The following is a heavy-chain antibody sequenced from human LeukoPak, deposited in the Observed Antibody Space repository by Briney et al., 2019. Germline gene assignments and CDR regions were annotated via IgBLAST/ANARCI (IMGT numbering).Heavy chain of an antibody. CDR2: ISAYNGNT. D-gene: IGHD6-13*01. CDR3: ARTVAAAGRAFDP. V-gene: IGHV1-18*01. CDR1: GYTFTGYG. J-gene: IGHJ5*02. Sequence: ASLKVSCKASGYTFTGYGISWVRQAPGQGLEWMGWISAYNGNTNYAQKLQGRVTMTTDTSTSTAYMELRSLRSDDTAVYYCARTVAAAGRAFDPWGQGTLVTVSS.